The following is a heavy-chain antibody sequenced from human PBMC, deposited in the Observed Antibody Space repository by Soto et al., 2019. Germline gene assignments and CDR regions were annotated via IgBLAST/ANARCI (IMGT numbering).Heavy chain of an antibody. CDR1: GFTFSSYA. Sequence: GGSLRLSCAASGFTFSSYAMSWVRQAPGKGLEWVSAISGSGGSTYYADSVKGRFTISRDNAKNSLYLQMNSLRAEDTAVYYCARDPLYCSSTSCPQDIWGQGTMVTVSS. D-gene: IGHD2-2*01. CDR3: ARDPLYCSSTSCPQDI. CDR2: ISGSGGST. V-gene: IGHV3-23*01. J-gene: IGHJ3*02.